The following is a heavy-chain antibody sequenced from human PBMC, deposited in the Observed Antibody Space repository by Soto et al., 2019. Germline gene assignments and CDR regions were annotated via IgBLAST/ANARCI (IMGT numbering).Heavy chain of an antibody. CDR3: AKDRVAAGAFWDY. Sequence: EVQLLESGGGLVQPGGSLRLSCAASGFTFSSYAMSWVRQAPGKGLEWVSAISGSGGSTYYADSVKGRFTISRDNSKNTLYLQMNRLRAEDTAVYYCAKDRVAAGAFWDYWGQGTLVTVSS. J-gene: IGHJ4*02. D-gene: IGHD6-13*01. CDR1: GFTFSSYA. V-gene: IGHV3-23*01. CDR2: ISGSGGST.